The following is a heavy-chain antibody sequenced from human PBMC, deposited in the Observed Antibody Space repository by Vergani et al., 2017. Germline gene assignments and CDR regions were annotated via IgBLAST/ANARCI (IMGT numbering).Heavy chain of an antibody. J-gene: IGHJ3*02. CDR3: ATDNQQSSLGHCSVTNCYGGVFGI. V-gene: IGHV4-30-4*01. D-gene: IGHD2-15*01. CDR2: IYYSGST. Sequence: QVQLQESGPGLVKPSQTLSLTCTVSGGPISSGDFYWSWIRPPPGKGLEGIGYIYYSGSTYYNPFLKSRVTISVDTSKNQFSLKLSSVTAADTAVYYCATDNQQSSLGHCSVTNCYGGVFGIWGQGTVVTVSS. CDR1: GGPISSGDFY.